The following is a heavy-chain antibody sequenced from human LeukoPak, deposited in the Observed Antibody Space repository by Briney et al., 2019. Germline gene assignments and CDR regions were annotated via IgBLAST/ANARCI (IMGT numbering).Heavy chain of an antibody. CDR2: INAGNGNA. V-gene: IGHV1-3*01. CDR3: ARAYCSSTSCYSPFDY. Sequence: ASVRVSCKDSGYTFTSYAMHWVRQAPGQRLEWMAWINAGNGNAKYSQKFQGRVTITRDTSASTAYMELSSLRSEDTAVYYCARAYCSSTSCYSPFDYWGQGTLVTVSS. J-gene: IGHJ4*02. CDR1: GYTFTSYA. D-gene: IGHD2-2*01.